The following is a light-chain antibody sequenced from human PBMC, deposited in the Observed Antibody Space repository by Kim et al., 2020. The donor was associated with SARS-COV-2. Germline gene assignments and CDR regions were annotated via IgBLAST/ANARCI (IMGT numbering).Light chain of an antibody. J-gene: IGKJ4*01. CDR3: QQVNRYFLT. CDR2: KAS. CDR1: QSISSW. Sequence: DIQMTQSPSTLSASVGDRVTITCRASQSISSWLAWYQQKPGKAPKLLIYKASSLESGVPSRFSGSGSGTEFTLTISSLQPDDFATYCLQQVNRYFLTFGGGTKLEI. V-gene: IGKV1-5*03.